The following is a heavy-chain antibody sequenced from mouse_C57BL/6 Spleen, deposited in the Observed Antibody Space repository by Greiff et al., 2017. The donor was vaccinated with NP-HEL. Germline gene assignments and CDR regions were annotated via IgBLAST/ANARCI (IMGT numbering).Heavy chain of an antibody. CDR1: GYAFSSYW. Sequence: VQLQQSGAELVKPGASVKISCKASGYAFSSYWMNWVKQRPGKGLEWIGQIYPGDGDTNYNGKFKGKATLTADKSSSTAYMQLSSLTSEDSAVYFCARWGDTVVFDYWGQGTTLTVSS. D-gene: IGHD1-1*01. CDR3: ARWGDTVVFDY. J-gene: IGHJ2*01. CDR2: IYPGDGDT. V-gene: IGHV1-80*01.